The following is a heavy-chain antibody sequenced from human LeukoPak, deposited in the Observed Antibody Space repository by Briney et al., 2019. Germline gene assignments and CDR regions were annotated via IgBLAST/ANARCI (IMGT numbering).Heavy chain of an antibody. D-gene: IGHD4-17*01. CDR1: GFTFSSYA. J-gene: IGHJ6*02. Sequence: PRRSLRLSCAASGFTFSSYAMHWVRQAPGKGLEWVAVISYDGSNKYYADSVKGRFTISRDNSKNTLYLQMNSLRAEDTAVYYCARDLRYVPDYGDYIFSPDISYYYGMDVWGQGTTVTVSS. CDR2: ISYDGSNK. CDR3: ARDLRYVPDYGDYIFSPDISYYYGMDV. V-gene: IGHV3-30*04.